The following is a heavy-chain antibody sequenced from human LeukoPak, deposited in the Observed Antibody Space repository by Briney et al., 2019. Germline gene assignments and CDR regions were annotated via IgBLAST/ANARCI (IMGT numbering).Heavy chain of an antibody. Sequence: ASGTLSLTCTVSGGSISSGSYYWSWIRQPAGKGLEWIGRIYTSGSTNYNPSLKSRVTISVDTSKNQFSLKLSSVTAADTAVYYCASAAADYYDSSGYSETQFDYWGQGTLVTVSS. CDR3: ASAAADYYDSSGYSETQFDY. V-gene: IGHV4-61*02. CDR2: IYTSGST. CDR1: GGSISSGSYY. J-gene: IGHJ4*02. D-gene: IGHD3-22*01.